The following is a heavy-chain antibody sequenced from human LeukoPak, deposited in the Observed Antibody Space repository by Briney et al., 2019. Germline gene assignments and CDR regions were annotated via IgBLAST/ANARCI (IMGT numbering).Heavy chain of an antibody. V-gene: IGHV3-30*03. Sequence: GRSLRLSCAASGFTFSSYGMHWVRQAPGKGLEWVAVISYDGSNKFYADFVKGRFAISKDNSKNTLSLQMNGLRPEDTAMYYCAGDSARTIFGVISTWGQGTLVTVSS. CDR1: GFTFSSYG. D-gene: IGHD3-3*01. CDR2: ISYDGSNK. J-gene: IGHJ4*02. CDR3: AGDSARTIFGVIST.